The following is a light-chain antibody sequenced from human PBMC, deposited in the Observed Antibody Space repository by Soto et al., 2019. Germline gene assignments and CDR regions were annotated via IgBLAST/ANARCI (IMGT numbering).Light chain of an antibody. CDR1: QSLLYSDGDNY. J-gene: IGKJ5*01. CDR2: LAS. CDR3: MQGLQTPNT. Sequence: DVVMTQSPLSLPVTPGEPASISCRSSQSLLYSDGDNYLDWYVQKPGQSPQLLIYLASKRASGVPARFSGSGSGTHFTLKISRVEAEDVGLYYCMQGLQTPNTFGQGTRLEIK. V-gene: IGKV2-28*01.